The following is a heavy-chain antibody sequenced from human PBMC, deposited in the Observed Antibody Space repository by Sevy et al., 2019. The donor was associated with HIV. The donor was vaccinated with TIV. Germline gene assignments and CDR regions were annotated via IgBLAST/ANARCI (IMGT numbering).Heavy chain of an antibody. J-gene: IGHJ6*02. V-gene: IGHV3-33*01. Sequence: GGSLRLSCAASGFIFSNHGMHWVRQAPGKGLEWVARIWYDGSDTYYGESVKGRFTISRDNSKNTVDLQMYSLGVEDTAVYYCARDVDSNYDGIDAWGQGTTVTVSS. D-gene: IGHD4-4*01. CDR3: ARDVDSNYDGIDA. CDR2: IWYDGSDT. CDR1: GFIFSNHG.